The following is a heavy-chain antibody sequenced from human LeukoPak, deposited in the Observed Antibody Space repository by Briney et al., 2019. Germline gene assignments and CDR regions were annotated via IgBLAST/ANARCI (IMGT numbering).Heavy chain of an antibody. J-gene: IGHJ1*01. CDR1: GYTFSGYY. Sequence: ASVKVSCKACGYTFSGYYMHWVRQDPGQGLEWMGGINPNSGGTNYAQKFQGRVTMTRDSSISTAYMELSRLRSDDTAVYCARASYDSSDYEYFHHWGQGTLVTVSS. CDR3: ARASYDSSDYEYFHH. CDR2: INPNSGGT. V-gene: IGHV1-2*02. D-gene: IGHD3-22*01.